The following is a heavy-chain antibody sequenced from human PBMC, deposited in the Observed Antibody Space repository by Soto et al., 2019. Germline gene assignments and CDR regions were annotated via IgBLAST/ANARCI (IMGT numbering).Heavy chain of an antibody. J-gene: IGHJ6*02. Sequence: PGESLKISCKASGYTFTSYWVAWVRQMPGKGLEWMGIIFPSDSDTRYSPSFQGQITISADKSINTAYLQWSSLKASDTAMYYCARRPAGMDVWGQGTTVTVS. CDR3: ARRPAGMDV. CDR1: GYTFTSYW. V-gene: IGHV5-51*01. CDR2: IFPSDSDT.